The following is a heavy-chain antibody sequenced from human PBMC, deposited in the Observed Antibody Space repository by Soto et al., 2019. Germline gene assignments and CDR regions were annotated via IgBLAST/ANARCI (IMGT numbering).Heavy chain of an antibody. J-gene: IGHJ3*02. CDR1: GYTFTGYY. CDR3: ARDRSIFEDVSSTSCYVGAFDI. CDR2: INPNSGGT. V-gene: IGHV1-2*04. Sequence: ASVKVSCKASGYTFTGYYMRWVRQAPGQGLEWMGWINPNSGGTNYAQKFQGWVTMTRDTSISTAYMELSRLRSDDTAVYYCARDRSIFEDVSSTSCYVGAFDIWGQGTMVTVSS. D-gene: IGHD2-2*01.